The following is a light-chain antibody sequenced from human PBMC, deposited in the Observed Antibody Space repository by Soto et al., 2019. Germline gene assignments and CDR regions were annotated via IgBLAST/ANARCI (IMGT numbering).Light chain of an antibody. V-gene: IGKV1-9*01. CDR3: QQLNSYLIT. CDR2: AAS. CDR1: QGISSY. J-gene: IGKJ5*01. Sequence: IRGPMSPSSLSASVGYRVTITCGASQGISSYLAWYQQKPGKAPKLLIYAASALQSGVPSRFSGSGSGTDFTLTISSLQPEDFATYYCQQLNSYLITFGQGTRLEIK.